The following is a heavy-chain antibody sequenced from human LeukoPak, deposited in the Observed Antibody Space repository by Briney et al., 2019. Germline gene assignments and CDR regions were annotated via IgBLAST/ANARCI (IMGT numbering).Heavy chain of an antibody. D-gene: IGHD3-3*02. CDR3: ARDARVHTLAFYYYMDV. V-gene: IGHV4-4*07. J-gene: IGHJ6*03. CDR1: GGSISSYY. Sequence: KPSETLSLTCTVSGGSISSYYWSWIRQPAGKGLEWIGRIYTSGSTNYNPSLKSRVTMSVDTSKNQFSLKLSSVTAADTAVYYCARDARVHTLAFYYYMDVWGKGTTVTISS. CDR2: IYTSGST.